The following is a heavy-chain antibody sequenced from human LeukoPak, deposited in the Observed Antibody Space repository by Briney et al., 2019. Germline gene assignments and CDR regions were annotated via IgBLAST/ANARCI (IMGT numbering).Heavy chain of an antibody. Sequence: GASVKVSCKASGYTFTSYDINWVRQATGQGLEWMGWMNPNSGNTGYAQKFQGRVTMTRNTSISTAYMELSSLRSEDTAVYYCARVQSFKRDCSGSSCYSPAGYWGQGTLVTVSS. CDR1: GYTFTSYD. V-gene: IGHV1-8*01. CDR3: ARVQSFKRDCSGSSCYSPAGY. CDR2: MNPNSGNT. J-gene: IGHJ4*02. D-gene: IGHD2-15*01.